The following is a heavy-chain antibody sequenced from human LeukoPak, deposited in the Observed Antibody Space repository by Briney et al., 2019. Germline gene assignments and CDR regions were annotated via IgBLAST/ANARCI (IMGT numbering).Heavy chain of an antibody. Sequence: GSLRLSCAASGFTFSDHYMDWVRQAPGKGLEWGGRIRKKADSYTTEYAASVKGRFTISRDDSKNSLYLQMNSLKTEDTAVYYCARGNPYHFDYWGQGTQVTVSS. J-gene: IGHJ4*02. CDR2: IRKKADSYTT. CDR3: ARGNPYHFDY. CDR1: GFTFSDHY. V-gene: IGHV3-72*01.